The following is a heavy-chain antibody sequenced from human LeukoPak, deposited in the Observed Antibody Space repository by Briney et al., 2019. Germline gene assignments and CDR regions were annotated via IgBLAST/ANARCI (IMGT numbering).Heavy chain of an antibody. D-gene: IGHD6-13*01. CDR1: GFTFSSYG. CDR3: AKGAHIAAAGPKLPIYFDY. V-gene: IGHV3-30*18. Sequence: GGSLRLSCAASGFTFSSYGMHWVRQAPGKGLEWVAVISYDGSNKYYADSVKGRFTISRDNSKNTLYLQMNSLRAEDTAVYYCAKGAHIAAAGPKLPIYFDYWGQGTLVTVSS. J-gene: IGHJ4*02. CDR2: ISYDGSNK.